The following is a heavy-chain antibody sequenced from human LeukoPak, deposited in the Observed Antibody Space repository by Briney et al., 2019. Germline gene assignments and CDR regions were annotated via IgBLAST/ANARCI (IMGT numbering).Heavy chain of an antibody. CDR2: INPKSGGT. CDR1: GYTFTGYY. CDR3: ARGARIHDSSGYYYLLYYFDY. J-gene: IGHJ4*02. D-gene: IGHD3-22*01. V-gene: IGHV1-2*02. Sequence: ASVKVSCKASGYTFTGYYMHWVRQAPGQGLEWMGWINPKSGGTNYAQKFQGRVTMTRDTSISTAYMELSRLRSDDTAVYYCARGARIHDSSGYYYLLYYFDYWGQGTLVTVSS.